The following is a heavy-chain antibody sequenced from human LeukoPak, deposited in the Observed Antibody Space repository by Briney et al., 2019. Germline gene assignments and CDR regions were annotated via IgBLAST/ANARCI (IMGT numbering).Heavy chain of an antibody. CDR2: ISDNAGGT. Sequence: QPGGSLRLSCAASGFTLSNYGMTWVRQAPGKGLEWVSSISDNAGGTFYADSVKGRFTISRDNSKNTLYLQMNSLRAEDTAVYYCAKDRMRWALEYWGQGTLVTVSS. D-gene: IGHD1-26*01. V-gene: IGHV3-23*01. CDR1: GFTLSNYG. CDR3: AKDRMRWALEY. J-gene: IGHJ4*02.